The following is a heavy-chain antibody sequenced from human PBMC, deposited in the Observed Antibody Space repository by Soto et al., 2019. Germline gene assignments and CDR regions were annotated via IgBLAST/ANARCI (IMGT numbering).Heavy chain of an antibody. J-gene: IGHJ6*02. D-gene: IGHD2-15*01. Sequence: QVQLVQSGAEVKKPXSSVXVSCKASGXTFXSYAXXXVRQAPXXXXXXMXXXXXXXXXANYAQKFQGRVTITADKSTSTAYMELNSLRSEDTAVFYCAREVAPTSPYCSGGSCYSGTLGMDVWGQGTTVTVSS. CDR1: GXTFXSYA. CDR2: XXXXXXXA. V-gene: IGHV1-69*06. CDR3: AREVAPTSPYCSGGSCYSGTLGMDV.